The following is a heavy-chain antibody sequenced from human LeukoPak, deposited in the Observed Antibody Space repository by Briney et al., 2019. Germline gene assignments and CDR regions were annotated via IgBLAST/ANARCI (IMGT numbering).Heavy chain of an antibody. Sequence: LETLSLTCTLSGVSISSYEGTSIRESPGHRLEGMGYIYYRVSTNYNPSLKRRVSISVDTTKNQFSLNPSSVTAADTAVYYCARLLRIGAAGIRAFDIWGQGTMVTVSS. D-gene: IGHD6-13*01. CDR1: GVSISSYE. CDR2: IYYRVST. V-gene: IGHV4-59*08. J-gene: IGHJ3*02. CDR3: ARLLRIGAAGIRAFDI.